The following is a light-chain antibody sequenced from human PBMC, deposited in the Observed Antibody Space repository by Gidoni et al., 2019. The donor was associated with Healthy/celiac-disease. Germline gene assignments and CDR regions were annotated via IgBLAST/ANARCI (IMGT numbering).Light chain of an antibody. CDR2: AAS. V-gene: IGKV1-39*01. Sequence: DTQMTQSPSALSASVGDRVTLTGRASQSISSYLNWYQQKPGKAPKLLIYAASSLQSGVPSRFSGSGSGTDFTLTISSLQPEDFATYYCQQSYSTPWTFGQGTKVEIK. CDR1: QSISSY. J-gene: IGKJ1*01. CDR3: QQSYSTPWT.